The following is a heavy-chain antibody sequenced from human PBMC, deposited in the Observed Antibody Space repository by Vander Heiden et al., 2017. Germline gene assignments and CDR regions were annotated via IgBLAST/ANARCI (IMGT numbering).Heavy chain of an antibody. CDR2: INGDGSTT. V-gene: IGHV3-74*01. CDR1: GFTFSHYF. J-gene: IGHJ6*02. Sequence: EVQLVESGGGLVQPGGSRRLSCAASGFTFSHYFIHWVRQAPGKGLVWVSKINGDGSTTNYADSVKGRFTISRDNAKNTLYLQMNNLRAEDTAVYYCARGNYGMDVWGQGTTVTVS. CDR3: ARGNYGMDV.